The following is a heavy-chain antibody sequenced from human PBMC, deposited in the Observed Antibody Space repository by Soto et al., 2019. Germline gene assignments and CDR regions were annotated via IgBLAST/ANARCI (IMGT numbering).Heavy chain of an antibody. J-gene: IGHJ4*02. CDR2: IIPIFGTA. D-gene: IGHD3-22*01. Sequence: QVQLVQSGAEVKKPGSSVKVSCKASGGTFSSYAISWVRQAPGQGLEWMGGIIPIFGTANYAQKFQGRVTITAEKSTSTAYMELSSLRSEDTAVYYCARGGYYYDSSGYYSTFDYWGQGTLVTVSS. V-gene: IGHV1-69*06. CDR1: GGTFSSYA. CDR3: ARGGYYYDSSGYYSTFDY.